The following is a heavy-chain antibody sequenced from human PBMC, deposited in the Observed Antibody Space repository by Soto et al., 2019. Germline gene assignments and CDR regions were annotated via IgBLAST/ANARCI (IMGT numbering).Heavy chain of an antibody. J-gene: IGHJ4*02. CDR2: ISYDGSKK. D-gene: IGHD2-2*01. V-gene: IGHV3-30-3*01. CDR3: TRDRCSGTSCYFRY. CDR1: GFNLSSSA. Sequence: GGSLRLSCAASGFNLSSSAMNWVRQAPGKGLEWLSVISYDGSKKYYADSVKGRFTISRDDSKNTLYLQMHSLRADDTAVYYCTRDRCSGTSCYFRYWGQGTLVTVSS.